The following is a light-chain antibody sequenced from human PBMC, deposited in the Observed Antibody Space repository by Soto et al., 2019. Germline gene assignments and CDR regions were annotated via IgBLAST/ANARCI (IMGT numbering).Light chain of an antibody. V-gene: IGLV2-14*01. CDR3: SSYTSSSTLVV. CDR2: EVS. CDR1: SSDVGGYNY. Sequence: QSVLTQPASVSGSPGQSITISCTGTSSDVGGYNYVSWYQHHPGKAPKLMIFEVSKRPSGVSNRFSGSKSGNTASLTISGLQDEDEADYYCSSYTSSSTLVVFGGGTKLTVL. J-gene: IGLJ2*01.